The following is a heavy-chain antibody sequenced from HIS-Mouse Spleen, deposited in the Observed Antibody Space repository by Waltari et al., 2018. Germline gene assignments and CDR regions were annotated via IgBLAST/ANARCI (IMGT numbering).Heavy chain of an antibody. CDR1: GYTLTELS. CDR3: ATPLYTRHFDY. J-gene: IGHJ4*02. CDR2: YVPEDGET. D-gene: IGHD2-2*02. Sequence: QVQLVQSGAEVKKPVASVKVSCKVSGYTLTELSMHWVRQAPGKGLEWMGGYVPEDGETIYAQQCQGRITMTEDTSTDTAYMELSSLRSEDTAVYYCATPLYTRHFDYWGQGTLVTVSS. V-gene: IGHV1-24*01.